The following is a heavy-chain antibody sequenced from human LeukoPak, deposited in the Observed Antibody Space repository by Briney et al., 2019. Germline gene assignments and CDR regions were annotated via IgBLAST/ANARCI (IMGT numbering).Heavy chain of an antibody. CDR1: AGSTSSYY. D-gene: IGHD5-24*01. J-gene: IGHJ4*02. V-gene: IGHV4-59*01. Sequence: SETLSLTCTVSAGSTSSYYWSWIRQPPGKGLEWIGYIYYSGSTNYNPSLKSRVTISVDTSKNQFSLKLSSVTAADTAVYYCARVKMATHPTDYWGQGTLVTVSS. CDR3: ARVKMATHPTDY. CDR2: IYYSGST.